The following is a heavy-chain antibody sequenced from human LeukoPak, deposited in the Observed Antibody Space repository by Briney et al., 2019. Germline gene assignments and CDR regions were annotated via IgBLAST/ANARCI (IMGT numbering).Heavy chain of an antibody. V-gene: IGHV4-34*01. J-gene: IGHJ4*02. Sequence: SETLSLTCAVYGGSFSGYYWSWIRQPPGKGLEWIGEMNHSGSTNYNPSLKSRVTISADTSKNQFSLKLSSVTAADTAVYYCARGLKITMVRGVTHPFDYWGQGTLVTVSS. D-gene: IGHD3-10*01. CDR3: ARGLKITMVRGVTHPFDY. CDR2: MNHSGST. CDR1: GGSFSGYY.